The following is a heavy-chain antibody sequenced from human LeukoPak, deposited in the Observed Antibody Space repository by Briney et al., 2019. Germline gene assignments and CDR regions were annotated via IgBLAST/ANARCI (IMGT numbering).Heavy chain of an antibody. D-gene: IGHD4-17*01. CDR2: ISSGGSTI. Sequence: PGGSLRLSCAASGFTFSDYYMTWIRQAPGEGLEWVSYISSGGSTIDYADSVKGRFTISRDNAWNSLYLQMNSLRAEDTAVYYCAGGSYGDYYFDYWGQGTLVTVSS. CDR1: GFTFSDYY. J-gene: IGHJ4*02. CDR3: AGGSYGDYYFDY. V-gene: IGHV3-11*01.